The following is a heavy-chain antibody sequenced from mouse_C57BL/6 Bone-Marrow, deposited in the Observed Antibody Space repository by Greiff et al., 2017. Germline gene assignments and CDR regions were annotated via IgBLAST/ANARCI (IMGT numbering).Heavy chain of an antibody. V-gene: IGHV7-3*01. D-gene: IGHD1-1*01. CDR2: IRNKANGYTT. Sequence: EVKLMESGGGLVQPGGSLSLSCAASGFTFTDYYMSWVRQPPGTALEWLGFIRNKANGYTTEYSASVKGRFTISRDNSQSILYLQMNALRAEDSATYYCARSQVVYFDYWGQGTTLTVSS. J-gene: IGHJ2*01. CDR1: GFTFTDYY. CDR3: ARSQVVYFDY.